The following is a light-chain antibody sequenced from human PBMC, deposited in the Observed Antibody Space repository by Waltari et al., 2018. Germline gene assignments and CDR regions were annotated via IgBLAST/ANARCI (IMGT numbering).Light chain of an antibody. V-gene: IGLV2-14*03. CDR2: DVN. Sequence: QSALSQPASVSGSPGQSITISCTGASSDVGGHDSVSWYQHHPGKAPKLIIRDVNNRPSGVSNRVSGSKSGNTASLTISGLQAEDEADYYCSSYSTSSSLILFGEGTKVTVL. CDR1: SSDVGGHDS. J-gene: IGLJ2*01. CDR3: SSYSTSSSLIL.